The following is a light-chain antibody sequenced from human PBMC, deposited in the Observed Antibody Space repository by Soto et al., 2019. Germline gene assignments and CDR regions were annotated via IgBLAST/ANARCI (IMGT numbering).Light chain of an antibody. CDR3: SSYTSSSTPVV. Sequence: QSALTQPASVSGSPGPSITISCTGTSSDVGGYNYVSWYQQHPGKAPKLMIYDVSNRPSGVSNRFSGSKSGNTASLTISGFQAEDEADCYCSSYTSSSTPVVFGGGTKLTVL. CDR1: SSDVGGYNY. J-gene: IGLJ2*01. CDR2: DVS. V-gene: IGLV2-14*01.